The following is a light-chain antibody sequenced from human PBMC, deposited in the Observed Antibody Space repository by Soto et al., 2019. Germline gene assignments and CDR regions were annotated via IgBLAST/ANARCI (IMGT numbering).Light chain of an antibody. V-gene: IGLV2-14*01. J-gene: IGLJ3*02. CDR1: SSDVGGYNY. CDR3: TSYTRSRNWV. CDR2: EVS. Sequence: QSVLTQPASVSGSPGQSIIISCTGTSSDVGGYNYVSWYQQHPGRAPKLMIYEVSNRPSGVSNRFSGSKSGNTASLTISGLQAEDEADYYCTSYTRSRNWVFGGGTKLTVL.